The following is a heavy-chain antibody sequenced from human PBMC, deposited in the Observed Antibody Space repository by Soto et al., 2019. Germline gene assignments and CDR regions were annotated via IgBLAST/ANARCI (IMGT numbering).Heavy chain of an antibody. V-gene: IGHV3-23*01. CDR1: GFPFSSYA. CDR3: AKGGYYSLFDI. CDR2: ISGSGGRT. Sequence: GALRLSCVASGFPFSSYAMSWVRQTPGKGLEWVSGISGSGGRTYYADSVKGRFTISRDNSNNTLSLQMHILRVEDTAVYFCAKGGYYSLFDIWGQGTVVTVSS. J-gene: IGHJ3*02. D-gene: IGHD3-16*01.